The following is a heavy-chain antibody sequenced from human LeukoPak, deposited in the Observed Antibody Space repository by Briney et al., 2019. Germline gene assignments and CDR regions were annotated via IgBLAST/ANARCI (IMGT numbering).Heavy chain of an antibody. J-gene: IGHJ5*02. CDR3: ARGDLASWFDP. CDR2: IFYSGST. CDR1: GGSISSYY. D-gene: IGHD1-26*01. V-gene: IGHV4-59*08. Sequence: KSSETLSLTCTVSGGSISSYYWSWIRQPPGEGLEWIGYIFYSGSTNYNPSLKSRVTISVDTSKNQFSLKLSSVTAADTAVYYCARGDLASWFDPWGQGTLVTVSS.